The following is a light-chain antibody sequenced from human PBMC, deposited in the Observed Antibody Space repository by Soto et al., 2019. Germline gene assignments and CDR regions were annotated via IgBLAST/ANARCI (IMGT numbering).Light chain of an antibody. V-gene: IGLV2-14*01. J-gene: IGLJ3*02. CDR2: EVS. CDR3: SSYRSRSTLV. CDR1: SSDVGCYNY. Sequence: QSALTQPASVSGSPGQSITISCTGTSSDVGCYNYVSWYQQHPGTAPKLMIFEVSNRPSGVSNRFSGSKSGNTASLTISGLQAEDEADYYCSSYRSRSTLVFGGGTKLTVL.